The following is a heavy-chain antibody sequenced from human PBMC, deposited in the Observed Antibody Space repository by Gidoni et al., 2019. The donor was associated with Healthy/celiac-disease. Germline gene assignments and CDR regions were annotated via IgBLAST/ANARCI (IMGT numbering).Heavy chain of an antibody. CDR2: ISSSSSYT. J-gene: IGHJ5*02. CDR1: GFTFSDYY. CDR3: ARDQGYCSSTSCYRWFDP. V-gene: IGHV3-11*06. D-gene: IGHD2-2*01. Sequence: GSLRLSCAASGFTFSDYYMSWIRQAPGKGLEWVSYISSSSSYTNYADSVKGRFTISRDNAKNSLYLQMNSLRAEDTAVYYCARDQGYCSSTSCYRWFDPWGQGTLVTVSS.